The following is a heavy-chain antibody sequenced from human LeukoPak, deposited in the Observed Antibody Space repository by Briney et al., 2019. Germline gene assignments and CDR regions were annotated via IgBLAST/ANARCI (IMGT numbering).Heavy chain of an antibody. J-gene: IGHJ6*03. D-gene: IGHD3-10*01. V-gene: IGHV4-59*08. CDR3: AIVGVPDDSVSGRYDRRYYYYFMDV. CDR1: GRSISSYY. CDR2: IYYTGSA. Sequence: SETLSLTCSVCGRSISSYYWSLIRQPPGKGPDWIGYIYYTGSATYNPSLKRRVTISVDASKNLFSLTLRSVTAADTAIYYCAIVGVPDDSVSGRYDRRYYYYFMDVWGKGTTVTVSS.